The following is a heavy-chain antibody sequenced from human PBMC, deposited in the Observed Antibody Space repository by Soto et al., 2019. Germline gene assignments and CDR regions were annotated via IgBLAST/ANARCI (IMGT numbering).Heavy chain of an antibody. J-gene: IGHJ4*02. CDR1: GFTFSSYG. Sequence: GGSLRLSCAASGFTFSSYGMHWVRQAPGKGLEWVAVIWYDGSNKYYADSVKGRFTISRDNSKNTLYLQMNSLRAEDTAVYYCARDSQEGSGWFYFDYWGQGTLVTVSS. CDR3: ARDSQEGSGWFYFDY. D-gene: IGHD6-19*01. V-gene: IGHV3-33*01. CDR2: IWYDGSNK.